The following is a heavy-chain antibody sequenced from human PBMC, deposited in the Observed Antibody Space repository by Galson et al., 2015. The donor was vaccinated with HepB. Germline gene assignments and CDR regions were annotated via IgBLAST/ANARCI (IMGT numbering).Heavy chain of an antibody. D-gene: IGHD1-26*01. V-gene: IGHV3-30*16. J-gene: IGHJ4*02. Sequence: SLRLSCAVSGFTLDTSAMHWVRQAPGKGLERVAVTSHDVTRKYYADSVKGRFTISRDTSKNTLFLQINSLRPEDTALYYCARDISGGALDYWGRGTLLIVSS. CDR3: ARDISGGALDY. CDR1: GFTLDTSA. CDR2: TSHDVTRK.